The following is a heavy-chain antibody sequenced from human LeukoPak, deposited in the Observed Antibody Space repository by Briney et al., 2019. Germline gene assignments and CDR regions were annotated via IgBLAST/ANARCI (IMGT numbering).Heavy chain of an antibody. CDR2: FDPEDGET. CDR1: GYTLTELS. J-gene: IGHJ6*02. CDR3: ATAGPYYYGSGSYPSPLLDV. D-gene: IGHD3-10*01. Sequence: ASVKVSCKVSGYTLTELSMHWVRQAPGKGLEWMGGFDPEDGETINAQKFQGRVTMTEDTSTDTAYMELSSLRSEDTAVYYCATAGPYYYGSGSYPSPLLDVWGQGTTVTVSS. V-gene: IGHV1-24*01.